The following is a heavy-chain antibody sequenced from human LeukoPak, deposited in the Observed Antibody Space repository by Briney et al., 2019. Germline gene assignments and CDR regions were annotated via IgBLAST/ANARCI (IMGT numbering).Heavy chain of an antibody. J-gene: IGHJ5*02. D-gene: IGHD2-2*01. CDR1: GGTFSSYA. CDR3: ARDVVPAAIVNWFDP. V-gene: IGHV1-69*13. CDR2: IIPIFGTA. Sequence: GASVKVSCKASGGTFSSYAISWMRQAPGQGLEWMGGIIPIFGTANYAQKFQGRVTITADESTSTAYMELISLRSEDTAVYYCARDVVPAAIVNWFDPWGQGTLVTVSS.